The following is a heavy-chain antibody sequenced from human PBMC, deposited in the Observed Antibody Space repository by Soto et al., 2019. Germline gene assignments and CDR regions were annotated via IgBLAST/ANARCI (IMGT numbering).Heavy chain of an antibody. V-gene: IGHV6-1*01. CDR2: TYYRSRWYN. CDR1: GDSVSSNSAA. D-gene: IGHD3-22*01. CDR3: ARGYYDSSGYYSYYYYGMDV. Sequence: SQTLSLTCAISGDSVSSNSAAWNWIRQSPSRGLEWLGRTYYRSRWYNDYAVSVRSRITVNADTSKNQFSLHLNSVTPEDTAVYYCARGYYDSSGYYSYYYYGMDVWGQGTTVTVSS. J-gene: IGHJ6*02.